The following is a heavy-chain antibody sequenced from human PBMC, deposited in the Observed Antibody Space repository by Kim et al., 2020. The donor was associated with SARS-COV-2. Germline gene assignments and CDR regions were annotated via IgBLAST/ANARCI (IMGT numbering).Heavy chain of an antibody. Sequence: GGSLRLSCSASGFTFSNSAMHLVRQAPGKGLEWAAVIWFDGSDQYYADSVKGRFTVSRDNPKNTLYLQMNSLRVDDTAVYYCARDSSTSGWFGGAFDVWGQGTTVTVSS. CDR3: ARDSSTSGWFGGAFDV. J-gene: IGHJ3*01. CDR1: GFTFSNSA. CDR2: IWFDGSDQ. V-gene: IGHV3-33*01. D-gene: IGHD6-19*01.